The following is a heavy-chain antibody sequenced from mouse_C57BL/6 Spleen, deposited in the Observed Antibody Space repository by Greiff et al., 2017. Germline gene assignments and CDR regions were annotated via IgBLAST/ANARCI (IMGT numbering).Heavy chain of an antibody. V-gene: IGHV1-59*01. CDR2: IDPSDSYT. CDR3: ARKRFAY. J-gene: IGHJ3*01. Sequence: QVQLKQPGAELVRPGTSVKLSCKASGYTFTSYWMHWVKQRPGQGLEWIGVIDPSDSYTNYNQKFKGKATLTVDTSSSTAYMQLSSLTSEDSAVYYCARKRFAYWGQGTLVTVAA. CDR1: GYTFTSYW.